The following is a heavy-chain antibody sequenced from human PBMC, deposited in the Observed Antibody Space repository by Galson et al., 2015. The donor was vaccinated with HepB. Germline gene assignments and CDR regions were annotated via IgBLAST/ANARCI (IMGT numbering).Heavy chain of an antibody. CDR2: IKQDGSEK. D-gene: IGHD3-22*01. V-gene: IGHV3-7*01. J-gene: IGHJ4*02. Sequence: SLRLSCAPSGFTFSSYWMSWVRQAPGKGLEWVANIKQDGSEKYYVDSVKGRFTISRDNAKNSLYLQMNSLRAEDTAVYYCARASITMIVVAVYWGQGTLVTVSS. CDR3: ARASITMIVVAVY. CDR1: GFTFSSYW.